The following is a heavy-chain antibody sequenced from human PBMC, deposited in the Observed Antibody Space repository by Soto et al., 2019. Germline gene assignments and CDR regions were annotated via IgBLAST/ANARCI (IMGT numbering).Heavy chain of an antibody. CDR2: ISGSGGAT. D-gene: IGHD6-13*01. V-gene: IGHV3-23*01. Sequence: EVQLLDSGGGLVQPGGSLRLSCAASGFTFSTYAMSWVRQAPGQGLEWVSTISGSGGATSYADSVKGRFTISRDNSKNTVYQQMNSLRGDDTAVYYCAKDRRPSYSASWYVTPADQWGQGTLVTVSS. CDR1: GFTFSTYA. CDR3: AKDRRPSYSASWYVTPADQ. J-gene: IGHJ5*02.